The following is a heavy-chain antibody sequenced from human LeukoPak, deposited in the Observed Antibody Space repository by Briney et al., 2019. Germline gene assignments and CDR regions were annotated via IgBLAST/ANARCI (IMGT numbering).Heavy chain of an antibody. J-gene: IGHJ4*02. V-gene: IGHV3-66*01. CDR3: ARNLYYYDSSGYYYY. Sequence: GGSLRLSCAASGYTVSSNYMSWVRQAPGKGLEWVSAIYTGGSTYYAGSVKGRFTISRDNSKNTLYLQMNSLRAEDTAVYYCARNLYYYDSSGYYYYWGQGTLVTVSS. D-gene: IGHD3-22*01. CDR2: IYTGGST. CDR1: GYTVSSNY.